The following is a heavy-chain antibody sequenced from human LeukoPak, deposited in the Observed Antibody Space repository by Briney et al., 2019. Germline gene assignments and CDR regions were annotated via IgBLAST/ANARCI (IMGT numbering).Heavy chain of an antibody. CDR3: AKSAYSGDYYYYMDV. CDR1: GFTFDDYA. J-gene: IGHJ6*03. CDR2: FSWNSGSI. V-gene: IGHV3-9*01. D-gene: IGHD2-21*01. Sequence: QPGRSLRLSCAASGFTFDDYAMHWVRHAPGKGLEWVSSFSWNSGSIGYAGSVKGRFTISRDNAKNSLYLQMNSLRAEDTALYYCAKSAYSGDYYYYMDVWGKGTTVTVSS.